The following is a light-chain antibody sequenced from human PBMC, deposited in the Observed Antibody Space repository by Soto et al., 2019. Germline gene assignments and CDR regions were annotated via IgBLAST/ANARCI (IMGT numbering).Light chain of an antibody. CDR3: QQYGSSPV. J-gene: IGKJ3*01. V-gene: IGKV3-20*01. CDR2: GAS. CDR1: QSVSSSY. Sequence: EIVLTQSPVTLSLSPGERATLSCRASQSVSSSYLAWYQQKPGQAPRLLIYGASSRATGIPDRFSGSGSGTDFTLTISRLEPEDFAVYYCQQYGSSPVFGPGTKVDIK.